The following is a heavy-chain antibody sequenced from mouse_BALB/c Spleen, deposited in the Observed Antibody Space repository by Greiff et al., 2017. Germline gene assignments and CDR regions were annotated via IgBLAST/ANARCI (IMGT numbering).Heavy chain of an antibody. CDR2: ISSGGSYT. D-gene: IGHD1-2*01. CDR3: ARAYGYTYYFDY. CDR1: GFTFSSYA. V-gene: IGHV5-9-4*01. Sequence: EVKLVESGGGLVKPGGSLKFSCAASGFTFSSYAMSWVRQSPEKRLEWVAEISSGGSYTYYPDTVTGRFTISRDNAKNTLYLEMSSLRSEDTAMYYCARAYGYTYYFDYWGQGTTLTVSS. J-gene: IGHJ2*01.